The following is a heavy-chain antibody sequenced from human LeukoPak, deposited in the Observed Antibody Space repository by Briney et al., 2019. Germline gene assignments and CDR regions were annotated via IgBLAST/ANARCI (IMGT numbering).Heavy chain of an antibody. J-gene: IGHJ3*01. V-gene: IGHV4-39*01. Sequence: SETLSLTCTASGGSISSRSYYWGWIRQPPGKGLEWIGSIYYSGSTYYNPSLKSRVTISVDTSKNQFSLKLSSVTAADTAVYYCARRSYYYDSSGYPGAFDSWGQGTMVTVSS. CDR2: IYYSGST. CDR3: ARRSYYYDSSGYPGAFDS. CDR1: GGSISSRSYY. D-gene: IGHD3-22*01.